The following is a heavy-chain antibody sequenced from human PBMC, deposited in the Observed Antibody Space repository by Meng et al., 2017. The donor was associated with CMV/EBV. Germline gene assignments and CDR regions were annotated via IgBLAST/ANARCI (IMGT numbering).Heavy chain of an antibody. CDR2: IWYDGSNK. Sequence: WAASEFTFNNFGMDWVRQAPGKGLEWVAVIWYDGSNKYYADSVKGRFTVSRDNSKNTLYLQMDSLRAEDTAVYYCARLTSSWAFDYWGPGTLVTVSS. CDR1: EFTFNNFG. D-gene: IGHD6-13*01. J-gene: IGHJ4*02. CDR3: ARLTSSWAFDY. V-gene: IGHV3-33*01.